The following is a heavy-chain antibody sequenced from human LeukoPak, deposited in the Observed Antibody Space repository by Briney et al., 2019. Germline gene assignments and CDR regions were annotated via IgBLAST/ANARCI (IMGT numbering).Heavy chain of an antibody. CDR1: GFTFSSYS. CDR3: APGFEYFQQ. V-gene: IGHV3-21*01. J-gene: IGHJ1*01. CDR2: INSSSSYI. Sequence: GETLTLTCAASGFTFSSYSMNWVRQPPGKGLEWVSSINSSSSYIYYADSVKGRFTITRDNTNNSLYQLMNSLGTEHKPVAYCAPGFEYFQQGGQGTLATVPS.